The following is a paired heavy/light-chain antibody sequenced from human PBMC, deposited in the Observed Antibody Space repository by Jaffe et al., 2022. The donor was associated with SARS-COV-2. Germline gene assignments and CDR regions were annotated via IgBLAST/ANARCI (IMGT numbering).Light chain of an antibody. Sequence: QSALTQPASVSGSPEQSITLFCTGTSSDIGAHDSVSWYQQHPGKAPKLIIYDVNNRPSEVSSRFSGSKSGSTASLTISGLQAEDEADYFCGSYRTGGTFVFGGGTKMTVL. CDR2: DVN. J-gene: IGLJ2*01. V-gene: IGLV2-14*03. CDR3: GSYRTGGTFV. CDR1: SSDIGAHDS.
Heavy chain of an antibody. CDR2: INPSDGST. Sequence: QVHLVQSGAEVKKPGDSVKVSCTASGYTFTTYYMHWVRQAPGQGLEWMGIINPSDGSTTYAQELQGRFTMTRDTSTNMVYMELSGLRYEDTAIYYCARGGRGRWTPIDPRGQGTLVTVSS. J-gene: IGHJ5*02. CDR1: GYTFTTYY. D-gene: IGHD2-15*01. CDR3: ARGGRGRWTPIDP. V-gene: IGHV1-46*04.